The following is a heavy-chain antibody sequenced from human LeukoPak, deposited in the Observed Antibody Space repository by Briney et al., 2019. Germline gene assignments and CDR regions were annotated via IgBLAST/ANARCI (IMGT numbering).Heavy chain of an antibody. J-gene: IGHJ3*02. CDR3: ARDVYYYDSSAIEDDAFDI. D-gene: IGHD3-22*01. CDR1: GGSISSYY. V-gene: IGHV4-4*07. CDR2: IYTSGST. Sequence: PSETLSLTCTVSGGSISSYYWSWIRQPAGKGLEWIGRIYTSGSTNYNPSLKSRVTMSVDTSKNQFSLKLSSVTAADTAVYYCARDVYYYDSSAIEDDAFDIWGHGTMVTVSS.